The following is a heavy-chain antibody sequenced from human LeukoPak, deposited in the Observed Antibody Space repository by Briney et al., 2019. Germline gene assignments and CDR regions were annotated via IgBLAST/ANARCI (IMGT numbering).Heavy chain of an antibody. CDR3: AREVGYCSGTTCLRRNWLDP. J-gene: IGHJ5*02. CDR2: IYHSGRT. D-gene: IGHD2-2*01. CDR1: GYSISSGYY. V-gene: IGHV4-38-2*02. Sequence: SETLSLTCTVSGYSISSGYYWGWIRQPPGKGLEWIGSIYHSGRTFYNPSLKSRVTISVDTSKNQFSLKLTSVTAADTAVYYCAREVGYCSGTTCLRRNWLDPWGHGTLVTVSS.